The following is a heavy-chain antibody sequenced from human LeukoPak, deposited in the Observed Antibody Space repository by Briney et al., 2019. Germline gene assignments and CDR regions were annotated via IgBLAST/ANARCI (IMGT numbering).Heavy chain of an antibody. CDR2: INHSGST. J-gene: IGHJ4*02. CDR3: ARGSNFWCGYYGRDYFDY. CDR1: GGSFSGYY. V-gene: IGHV4-34*01. D-gene: IGHD3-3*01. Sequence: SETLSLTCAVYGGSFSGYYWSWIRQPPGKGLEWIGEINHSGSTNYNPSLKSRVTISVDTSKNQFSLKLSSVTAADTAVYYCARGSNFWCGYYGRDYFDYWGQGTLVTVSS.